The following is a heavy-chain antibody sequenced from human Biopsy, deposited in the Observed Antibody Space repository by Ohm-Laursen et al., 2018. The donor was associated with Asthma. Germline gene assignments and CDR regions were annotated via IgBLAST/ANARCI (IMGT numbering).Heavy chain of an antibody. D-gene: IGHD3-3*01. J-gene: IGHJ4*02. CDR3: ENQGSGQDFWSVYYYFDY. CDR2: ISYDGSKK. CDR1: GFTFSSYG. V-gene: IGHV3-30*18. Sequence: RSLRLSCTASGFTFSSYGMYWFCQAPRKGLEWVEGISYDGSKKYYVDSVKGRFTISTDNSKNTLYLQMNSLRAVDTAVYYCENQGSGQDFWSVYYYFDYWGQGTMVTVSS.